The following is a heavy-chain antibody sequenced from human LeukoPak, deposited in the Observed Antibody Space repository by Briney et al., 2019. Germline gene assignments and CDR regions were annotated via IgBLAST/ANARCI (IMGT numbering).Heavy chain of an antibody. CDR2: INYAGSII. D-gene: IGHD1-26*01. J-gene: IGHJ4*02. CDR3: TRATRDVGIDY. CDR1: GFTFDNYA. Sequence: GGSLRLSCGASGFTFDNYAMNWVRQAPGKGLEWVSHINYAGSIIYYADSVKGRFTISRDNAKNLLFLQMNSLRAEDTAIYYCTRATRDVGIDYWGQGTLVTVSS. V-gene: IGHV3-48*01.